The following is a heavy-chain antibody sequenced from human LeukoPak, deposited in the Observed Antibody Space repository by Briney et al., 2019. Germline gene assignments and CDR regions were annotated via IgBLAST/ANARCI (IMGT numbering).Heavy chain of an antibody. CDR1: GGSISTYY. J-gene: IGHJ4*02. V-gene: IGHV4-4*07. CDR3: VKEELLYFGASKIRGFDS. D-gene: IGHD3-10*01. CDR2: IYFSGDT. Sequence: SETLSLTCTVSGGSISTYYWSWIRQPAGKGLEWIGRIYFSGDTNYNPSLKSRVTMSVDTFKNQFSLKLTSVSAADTAVYYCVKEELLYFGASKIRGFDSWGQGTLVTVFS.